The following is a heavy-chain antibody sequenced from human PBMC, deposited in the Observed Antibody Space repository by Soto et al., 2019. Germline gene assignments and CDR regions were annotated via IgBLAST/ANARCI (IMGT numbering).Heavy chain of an antibody. CDR3: ALSWYSYYFDL. D-gene: IGHD1-1*01. J-gene: IGHJ4*02. CDR1: GFTFSSYG. Sequence: PGGSLRLSCAASGFTFSSYGMHWVRQAPGKGLEWVAVIWYDGSDKYYADSVKGRFTISRDNSKNTLYLQMNSLGAEDTAVYYCALSWYSYYFDLWGQGTLVTVYS. V-gene: IGHV3-33*08. CDR2: IWYDGSDK.